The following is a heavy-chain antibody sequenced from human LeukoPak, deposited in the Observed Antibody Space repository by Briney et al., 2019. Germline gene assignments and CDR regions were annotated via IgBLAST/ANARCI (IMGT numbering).Heavy chain of an antibody. CDR3: ATVGAAGTEVLDY. CDR1: GFSFSSYG. CDR2: FYYSGST. Sequence: GTLRLSCAASGFSFSSYGMSWVRQAPGKGLESIGSFYYSGSTYYNPSLKSRVTISVDTSKNQFSLKLSSVTAADTAVYYCATVGAAGTEVLDYWGQGTLVTVSS. V-gene: IGHV4-39*07. J-gene: IGHJ4*02. D-gene: IGHD6-13*01.